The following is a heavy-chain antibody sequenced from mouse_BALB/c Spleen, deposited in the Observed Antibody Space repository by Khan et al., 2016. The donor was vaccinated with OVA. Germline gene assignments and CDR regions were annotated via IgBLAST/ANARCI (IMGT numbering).Heavy chain of an antibody. Sequence: VQLKQSGAELVKPGASVNLSCTASGFTITDTYIHWVRQRPEQGLTWIGRIDPANGNAKYDPKIQGKATVTADTSSNTAYLQLSSLTSEDTAVYYCAYSFLLYAIDYWGQGTSVTVSS. CDR1: GFTITDTY. CDR3: AYSFLLYAIDY. D-gene: IGHD1-2*01. CDR2: IDPANGNA. V-gene: IGHV14-3*02. J-gene: IGHJ4*01.